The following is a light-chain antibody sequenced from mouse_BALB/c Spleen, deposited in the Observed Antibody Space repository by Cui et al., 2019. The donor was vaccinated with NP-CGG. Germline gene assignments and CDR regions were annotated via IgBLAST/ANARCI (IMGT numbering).Light chain of an antibody. V-gene: IGLV1*01. CDR1: TGAVTTSNY. Sequence: AVVTTEVSPTTSPGETVTLTCHSSTGAVTTSNYANWVQEKPDHLFTGLIGGTNNRAPGVPARFSGSLIGDKAALTITGAQTEDEAIYFCALWYSNHWVFGGGTKLTVL. CDR2: GTN. J-gene: IGLJ1*01. CDR3: ALWYSNHWV.